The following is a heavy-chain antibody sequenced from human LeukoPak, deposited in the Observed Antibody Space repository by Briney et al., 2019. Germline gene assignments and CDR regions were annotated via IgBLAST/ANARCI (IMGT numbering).Heavy chain of an antibody. CDR1: GFIVSSRY. Sequence: GGSLRLSCAASGFIVSSRYMSWVRQAPGKGLEWVSAIYSGVGTNYADSVKGRFTISRDNSRNTLYLQVNSLRAEDTAVYYCVRAENGMDVWGRGTAVTVS. V-gene: IGHV3-53*01. J-gene: IGHJ6*02. CDR3: VRAENGMDV. CDR2: IYSGVGT.